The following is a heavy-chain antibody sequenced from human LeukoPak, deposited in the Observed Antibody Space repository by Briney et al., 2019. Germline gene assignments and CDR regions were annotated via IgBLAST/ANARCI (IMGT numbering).Heavy chain of an antibody. CDR3: ARARFEVYTMRSFYYGMDV. CDR2: INDSEST. Sequence: SETLSLTCDVSGGSVTSTNRWTWVRQPPGKGLEWIGEINDSESTSYAPSLKNRVTISLDTSKNQFSLKMFSMTAADTAVYYCARARFEVYTMRSFYYGMDVWGQGTMVTVSS. CDR1: GGSVTSTNR. J-gene: IGHJ6*02. D-gene: IGHD2-2*02. V-gene: IGHV4-4*02.